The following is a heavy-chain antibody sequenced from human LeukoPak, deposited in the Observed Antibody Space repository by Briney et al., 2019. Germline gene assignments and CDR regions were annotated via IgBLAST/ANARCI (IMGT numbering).Heavy chain of an antibody. CDR2: IRGSGSGM. CDR3: ARDDNWGFDY. CDR1: GGSFSGYY. V-gene: IGHV3-11*04. Sequence: LSLTCAVYGGSFSGYYWSWIRQPPGKGLEWVANIRGSGSGMGYGSYYGDSVKGRFTISRDNAKTSLYLQMNSLRADDTAVYYCARDDNWGFDYWGQGALVTVSS. J-gene: IGHJ4*02. D-gene: IGHD7-27*01.